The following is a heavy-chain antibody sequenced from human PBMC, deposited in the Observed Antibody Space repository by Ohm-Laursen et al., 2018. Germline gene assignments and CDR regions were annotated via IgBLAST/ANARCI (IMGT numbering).Heavy chain of an antibody. CDR3: ARVGGTPLDWFDP. V-gene: IGHV3-7*01. J-gene: IGHJ5*02. D-gene: IGHD6-19*01. CDR1: GFTFSDYY. Sequence: SLRLSCTASGFTFSDYYMSWIRQAPGKGLEWVADIQQNGYERYYVDSVGGRFTVSRDNSKKSLYLQMNSLRAEDTAVYYCARVGGTPLDWFDPWGQGTLVTVSS. CDR2: IQQNGYER.